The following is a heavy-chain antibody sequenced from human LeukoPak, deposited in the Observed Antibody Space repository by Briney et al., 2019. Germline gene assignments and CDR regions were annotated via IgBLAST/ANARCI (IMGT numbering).Heavy chain of an antibody. V-gene: IGHV4-59*01. J-gene: IGHJ1*01. CDR2: IHYTGST. CDR1: GGSMSGSY. CDR3: AKDRVPGGY. Sequence: PSETLSLTCTVSGGSMSGSYWSWTRQPPGKGLEWIGSIHYTGSTNYNTSLKSRLTISLDTSKNQFSVKLNSVTAADTAVYYCAKDRVPGGYWGQGTLVTVSS. D-gene: IGHD1-1*01.